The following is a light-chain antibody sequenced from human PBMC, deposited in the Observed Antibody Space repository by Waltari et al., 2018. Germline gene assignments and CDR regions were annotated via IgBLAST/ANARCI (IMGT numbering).Light chain of an antibody. V-gene: IGKV3-20*01. J-gene: IGKJ2*01. CDR2: GAS. Sequence: EIVLTQSPGTLSLSPGERATLSCRASQYVSSSSLAWYQQKPGQAPRLLIYGASSRATGIPDRFSGSGSGTDVTLTISRLEPEDFVVYYCQQYGTSPPYTFGQGTKLEI. CDR1: QYVSSSS. CDR3: QQYGTSPPYT.